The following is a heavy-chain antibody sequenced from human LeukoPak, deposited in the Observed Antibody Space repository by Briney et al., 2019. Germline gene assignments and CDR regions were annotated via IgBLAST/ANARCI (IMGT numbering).Heavy chain of an antibody. D-gene: IGHD1-26*01. J-gene: IGHJ4*02. CDR2: ISWNSDTI. V-gene: IGHV3-9*01. CDR1: GFSFDDYA. CDR3: AKGISGTYLAALDY. Sequence: GGSLRLSCAASGFSFDDYAMHWVRQAPGKGLEWVSGISWNSDTIGYVDSVKGRFTISRDNAKNSLYLQMNSLRAEDTALYYCAKGISGTYLAALDYWGQGTLVTVSS.